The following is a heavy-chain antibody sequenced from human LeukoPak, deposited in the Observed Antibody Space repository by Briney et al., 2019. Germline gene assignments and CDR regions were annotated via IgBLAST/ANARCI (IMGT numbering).Heavy chain of an antibody. CDR2: IHHSGST. D-gene: IGHD1-26*01. Sequence: SETLSLTCTVSGYSISSGYYWGWIRQPPGKGLERIGNIHHSGSTYYNPSLKSRVTISVGTSKNQFSLKLTSVTAADTAVYYCARLFDSGSYGAAFDIWGQGTMVTVSS. V-gene: IGHV4-38-2*02. CDR1: GYSISSGYY. J-gene: IGHJ3*02. CDR3: ARLFDSGSYGAAFDI.